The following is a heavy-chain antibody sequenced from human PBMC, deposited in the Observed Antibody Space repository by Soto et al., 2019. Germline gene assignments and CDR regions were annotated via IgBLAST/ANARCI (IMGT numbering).Heavy chain of an antibody. V-gene: IGHV4-30-4*01. CDR1: GGSISSGNFY. CDR2: IYFSGST. J-gene: IGHJ4*02. D-gene: IGHD1-26*01. Sequence: VQLQESGPGLVRPSETLSLTCTVSGGSISSGNFYWSWIRQPPGKGLEWIGYIYFSGSTYYRPSLKSRLTISLNTSKNQFSLKLSSVTAADTAVYYCAHDSHGGNTYFDLWGQGALVTVSS. CDR3: AHDSHGGNTYFDL.